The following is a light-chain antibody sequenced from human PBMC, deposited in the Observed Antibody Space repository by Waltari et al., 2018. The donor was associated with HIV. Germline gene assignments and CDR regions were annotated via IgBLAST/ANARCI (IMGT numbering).Light chain of an antibody. CDR3: YSTDSSGYPRGV. CDR1: ALAKKF. J-gene: IGLJ1*01. Sequence: SNELTQPPSVSVSPGQTARITCSGDALAKKFAYWYQQKSGQAPVLVIFDDSKRPSGIPERFSGSNSGTMATLTISGAQVDDEGDYYCYSTDSSGYPRGVFGTGTKVIVL. V-gene: IGLV3-10*01. CDR2: DDS.